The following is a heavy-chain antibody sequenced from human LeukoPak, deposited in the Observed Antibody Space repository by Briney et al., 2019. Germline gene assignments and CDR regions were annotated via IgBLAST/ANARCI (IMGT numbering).Heavy chain of an antibody. D-gene: IGHD1-20*01. Sequence: GGSLRLSCAASGFILSNCAMTWVRQAPGKGLEWVSVIYSGGSTYYADSVKGRFTISRDNSKNTLYLQMNSLRAEDTAVYYCAKDKWNDPYGGDYFDYWGQGILVTVSS. CDR2: IYSGGST. CDR3: AKDKWNDPYGGDYFDY. J-gene: IGHJ4*02. V-gene: IGHV3-66*02. CDR1: GFILSNCA.